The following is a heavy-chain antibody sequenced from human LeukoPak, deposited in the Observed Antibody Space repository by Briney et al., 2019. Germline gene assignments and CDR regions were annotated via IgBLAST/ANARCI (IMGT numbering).Heavy chain of an antibody. Sequence: ASVKVSCKASGYTFTGYDINWVRQATGQGLEWMGWMDPNSGNTGYAQKFQGRVTMTRNTSISTAYMELSSLRSEDTAVYYCARGMTHESTARKRFYYYYYMDVWGKGTTVTVSS. CDR2: MDPNSGNT. J-gene: IGHJ6*03. V-gene: IGHV1-8*01. CDR3: ARGMTHESTARKRFYYYYYMDV. CDR1: GYTFTGYD.